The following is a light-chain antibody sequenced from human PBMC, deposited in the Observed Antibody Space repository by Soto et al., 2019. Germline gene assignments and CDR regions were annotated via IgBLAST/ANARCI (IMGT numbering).Light chain of an antibody. CDR2: RNN. CDR3: QSYENRLSGAYLV. V-gene: IGLV1-47*01. Sequence: QSVLTQPPSASGTPGQRVNISCSGSSSNIGSNYVYWYRQFPGTAPKLLIQRNNQRPSGVPARFSGSKSGTSASLAISGLRSEDEADYYCQSYENRLSGAYLVLGGGNKLTV. J-gene: IGLJ2*01. CDR1: SSNIGSNY.